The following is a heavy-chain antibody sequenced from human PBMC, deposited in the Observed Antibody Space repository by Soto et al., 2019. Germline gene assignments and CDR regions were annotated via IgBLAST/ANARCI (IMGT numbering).Heavy chain of an antibody. CDR3: ARRGSASGRNWFDS. Sequence: SETLSLTCSVSGGSITSTIDYWGWIRQSPGKGLEWIGNIYYDGSTCYNPSLKSRVTISVDTSKRQVSLRVSSVTAADTAVYYCARRGSASGRNWFDSWGQGTLVTVSS. CDR1: GGSITSTIDY. V-gene: IGHV4-39*01. J-gene: IGHJ5*01. CDR2: IYYDGST. D-gene: IGHD3-16*01.